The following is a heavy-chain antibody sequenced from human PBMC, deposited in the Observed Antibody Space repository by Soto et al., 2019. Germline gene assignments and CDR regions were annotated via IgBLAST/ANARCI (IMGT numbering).Heavy chain of an antibody. CDR1: GYSISSSSW. CDR2: IYYSGTT. V-gene: IGHV4-28*01. CDR3: ARRAIQGPIDY. Sequence: SETLSLTCAGSGYSISSSSWWGWIRQPPGKGLEWIGYIYYSGTTYYNPSLKSRVTMSVDTSKNQFSLKLTSVTAVDTAVYYCARRAIQGPIDYWGQGPLVT. J-gene: IGHJ4*02.